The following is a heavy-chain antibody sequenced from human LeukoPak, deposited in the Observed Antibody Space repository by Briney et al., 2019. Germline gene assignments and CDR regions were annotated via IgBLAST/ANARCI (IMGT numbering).Heavy chain of an antibody. Sequence: SGGSLRLSCAASGFAVSSNYMSWVRQAPGKGLEWVSAISGSGGSTYYADSVKGRFTISRDNSKNTLYLQMDSLRAEDTAVYYCAKAAQVAGRPNLGGHFDYWGQGTLVTVSS. CDR2: ISGSGGST. CDR3: AKAAQVAGRPNLGGHFDY. CDR1: GFAVSSNY. D-gene: IGHD6-6*01. J-gene: IGHJ4*02. V-gene: IGHV3-23*01.